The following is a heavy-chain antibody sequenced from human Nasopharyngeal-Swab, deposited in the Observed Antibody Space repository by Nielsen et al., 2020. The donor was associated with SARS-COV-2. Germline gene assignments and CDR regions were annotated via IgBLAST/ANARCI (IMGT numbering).Heavy chain of an antibody. D-gene: IGHD6-13*01. CDR2: IYHSGST. Sequence: RQAPGKGLEWIGYIYHSGSTYYNPSLKSRVTISVDRSKNQFSLKLSSVTAADTAVYYCAKDQMSGIAAALQHWGQGTLVTAPQ. J-gene: IGHJ1*01. CDR3: AKDQMSGIAAALQH. V-gene: IGHV4-30-2*01.